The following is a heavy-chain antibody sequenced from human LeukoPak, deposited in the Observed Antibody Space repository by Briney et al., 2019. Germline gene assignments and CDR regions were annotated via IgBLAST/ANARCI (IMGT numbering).Heavy chain of an antibody. Sequence: PSETLSLTCTISGGSIGSYYWSWIRQPPGKELEWIGYIYYSGNTNYNPSLKSRVTISLDTSNNQFSLKLNSVTAADAAVYYCVRRVAVVGMYAFDIWGQGSMVTVSS. CDR2: IYYSGNT. CDR1: GGSIGSYY. V-gene: IGHV4-59*08. J-gene: IGHJ3*02. D-gene: IGHD2-2*01. CDR3: VRRVAVVGMYAFDI.